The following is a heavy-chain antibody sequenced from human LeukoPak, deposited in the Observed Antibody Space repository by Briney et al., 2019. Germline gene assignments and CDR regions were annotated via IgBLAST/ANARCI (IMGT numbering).Heavy chain of an antibody. D-gene: IGHD3-9*01. CDR2: ISYSGTT. V-gene: IGHV4-31*03. CDR1: GGSISSGGYY. J-gene: IGHJ5*02. Sequence: SETLSLTCTVSGGSISSGGYYWSWIRQHPGKGLEWIGYISYSGTTYYNPSLKSRVTISVDTSKNQFSLKLSSVTAADTAVYYCARDYDILSRGWFDPWGQGTLVTVSS. CDR3: ARDYDILSRGWFDP.